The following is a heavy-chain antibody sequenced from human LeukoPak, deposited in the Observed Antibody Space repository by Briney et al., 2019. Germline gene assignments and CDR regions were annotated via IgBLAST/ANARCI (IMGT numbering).Heavy chain of an antibody. V-gene: IGHV3-23*01. CDR2: ISGSGGST. Sequence: PGGSLRLSCAASGFTFSSYAMSWVRQAPGKGLEWVSGISGSGGSTYYADSVKGRFTISRDNSKNTQYLQMDSLRAEDTAVYYCAKAWSVAMISDAFDVWGQGTMVTVSS. J-gene: IGHJ3*01. CDR3: AKAWSVAMISDAFDV. CDR1: GFTFSSYA. D-gene: IGHD5-12*01.